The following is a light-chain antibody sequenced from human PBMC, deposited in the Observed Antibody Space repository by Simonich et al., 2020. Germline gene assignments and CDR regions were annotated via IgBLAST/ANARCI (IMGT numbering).Light chain of an antibody. V-gene: IGLV2-14*01. CDR3: SSYTSSSTWV. J-gene: IGLJ3*02. Sequence: QSALTQPASVSGSPGQSITISCTGTSSDVGGYNYVSWYQQHPGKAPNLMLYDVSKRPSGVSNRCSGSKSGNTAALTISGLQAEDEADYYCSSYTSSSTWVFGGGTKLTVL. CDR2: DVS. CDR1: SSDVGGYNY.